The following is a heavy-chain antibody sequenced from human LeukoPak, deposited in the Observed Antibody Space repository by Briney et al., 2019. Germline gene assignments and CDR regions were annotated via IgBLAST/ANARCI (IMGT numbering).Heavy chain of an antibody. D-gene: IGHD3-16*01. CDR3: ARARGKVD. CDR1: GYTFTSYY. J-gene: IGHJ3*01. V-gene: IGHV1-46*01. Sequence: ASVKVSCKASGYTFTSYYMHWVRQAPGQGLEWMGIINPSGGSTSYAQKFQGRVTMTRDTSISTAYMELSRLRSDDTAVYYCARARGKVDWGQGTMVTVSS. CDR2: INPSGGST.